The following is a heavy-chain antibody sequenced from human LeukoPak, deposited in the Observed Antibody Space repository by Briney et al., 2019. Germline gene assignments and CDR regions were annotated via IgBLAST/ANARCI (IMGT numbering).Heavy chain of an antibody. V-gene: IGHV1-46*01. J-gene: IGHJ3*02. Sequence: ASVKVSCKASGYTFTSYYMHWVRQAPGQGLEWMGIINPSGGSTSYAQKFQGKVTMTRDASTSTVYMELSSLRSEDTAVYYCAREISIAVAGPNDAFDIWGQGTMVTVSS. CDR1: GYTFTSYY. CDR2: INPSGGST. D-gene: IGHD6-19*01. CDR3: AREISIAVAGPNDAFDI.